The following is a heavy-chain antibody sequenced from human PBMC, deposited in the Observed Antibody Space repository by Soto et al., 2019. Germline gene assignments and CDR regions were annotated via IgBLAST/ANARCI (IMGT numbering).Heavy chain of an antibody. D-gene: IGHD6-13*01. CDR1: GGSISSSSYY. J-gene: IGHJ3*02. V-gene: IGHV4-39*01. CDR3: ASIRVEQQPSDAFDI. Sequence: SETLSLTCTVSGGSISSSSYYWGWIRQPPGKGLEWIGSIYYSGSTYYNPSLKSRVTISVDTSKNQFSLKLSSVTAADTAVYYCASIRVEQQPSDAFDIWGQGTMVTVSS. CDR2: IYYSGST.